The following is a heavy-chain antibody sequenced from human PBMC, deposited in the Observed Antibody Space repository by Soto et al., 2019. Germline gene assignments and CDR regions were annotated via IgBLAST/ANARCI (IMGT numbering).Heavy chain of an antibody. V-gene: IGHV1-69*13. J-gene: IGHJ6*02. CDR1: GGTFSSYA. D-gene: IGHD6-13*01. CDR2: IIPIFGTA. CDR3: ARDLSGVGAAAGSYGMYV. Sequence: SVKVSCKASGGTFSSYAISWVRQAPGQGLEWMGGIIPIFGTANYAQKFQGRVTITADESTSTAYMELSSLRSEDTAVYYCARDLSGVGAAAGSYGMYVWGQGTTVTVSS.